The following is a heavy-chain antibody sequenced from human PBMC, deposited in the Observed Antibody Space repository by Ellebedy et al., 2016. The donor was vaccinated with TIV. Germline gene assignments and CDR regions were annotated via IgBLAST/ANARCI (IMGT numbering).Heavy chain of an antibody. J-gene: IGHJ4*02. CDR2: IDSDGSNI. CDR1: GFTFSSYW. CDR3: ARGGRYVSGWLGV. V-gene: IGHV3-74*01. D-gene: IGHD6-19*01. Sequence: GGSLRLXXAASGFTFSSYWMNWVRQAPGKGLLWVSRIDSDGSNIDYADSVKGRFTLSRDNAKSTVYLQMNSLRVDDTAVYYCARGGRYVSGWLGVWGQGTLGTVSS.